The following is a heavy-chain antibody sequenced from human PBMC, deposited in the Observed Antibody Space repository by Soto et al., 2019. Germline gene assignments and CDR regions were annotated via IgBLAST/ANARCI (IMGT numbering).Heavy chain of an antibody. CDR1: GGTFSSNA. D-gene: IGHD2-2*01. CDR3: ALSSNSCVKCGYYYGMDV. CDR2: IIPIFGTA. J-gene: IGHJ6*02. Sequence: SVKVSCKASGGTFSSNAISWVRQAPGQGLEWMGGIIPIFGTANYAQKFQGRVTITADESTSTAYMELSSLRSEDTAVYYCALSSNSCVKCGYYYGMDVWGQGTTVTVSS. V-gene: IGHV1-69*13.